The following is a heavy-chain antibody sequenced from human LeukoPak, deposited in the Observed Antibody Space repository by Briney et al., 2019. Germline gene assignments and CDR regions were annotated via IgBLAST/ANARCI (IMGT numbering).Heavy chain of an antibody. CDR2: IYYSGST. CDR3: ARLFCSSTSCYVHNWFDH. Sequence: SETLSLTCTVSGGSISSYYWSWIRQPPGKGLEWIGYIYYSGSTNYNPSLKSRVTISVDTSKNQFSLKLSSVTAADTAVYYCARLFCSSTSCYVHNWFDHRGQGTLVTVSS. J-gene: IGHJ5*02. V-gene: IGHV4-59*08. CDR1: GGSISSYY. D-gene: IGHD2-2*01.